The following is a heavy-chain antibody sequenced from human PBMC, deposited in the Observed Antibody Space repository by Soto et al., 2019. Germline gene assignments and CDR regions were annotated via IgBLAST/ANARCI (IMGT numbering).Heavy chain of an antibody. V-gene: IGHV3-21*01. CDR2: ISSSSTYI. Sequence: GGSLRLSCAASGFTFSSYSMNWVRQAPGKGLEWVSSISSSSTYIYYADSLKGRFTISRDSAKNSLYLQMNSLRAEDTAVYYCARLLEGDYWYFDLWGRGTLVTVSS. D-gene: IGHD1-1*01. CDR3: ARLLEGDYWYFDL. J-gene: IGHJ2*01. CDR1: GFTFSSYS.